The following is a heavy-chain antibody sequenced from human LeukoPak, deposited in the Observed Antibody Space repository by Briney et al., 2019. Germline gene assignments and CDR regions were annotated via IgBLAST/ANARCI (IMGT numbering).Heavy chain of an antibody. CDR3: ARLHSSGWYNFDY. V-gene: IGHV4-39*07. CDR2: IYHSGST. D-gene: IGHD6-19*01. CDR1: GGSISSSSYY. J-gene: IGHJ4*02. Sequence: PSETLSLICTVSGGSISSSSYYWGWIRQPPGKGLEWIGSIYHSGSTNYNPSLKSRVTISVDTSKNQFSLKLSSVTAADTAVYYCARLHSSGWYNFDYWGQGTLVTVSS.